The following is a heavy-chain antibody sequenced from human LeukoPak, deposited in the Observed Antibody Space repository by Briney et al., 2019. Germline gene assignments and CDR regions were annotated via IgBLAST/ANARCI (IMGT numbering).Heavy chain of an antibody. V-gene: IGHV3-21*01. Sequence: GGSLRLSCAASGFTFSSYSMNWVRQAPGKGLEWVSSISSSSSYIYYADSVKGRITISRDNAENTLYLQMNDLRPDDTAFYFCVKEGVEYSYSYGDYWGQGTLVTVSS. CDR2: ISSSSSYI. CDR3: VKEGVEYSYSYGDY. J-gene: IGHJ4*02. D-gene: IGHD3-16*01. CDR1: GFTFSSYS.